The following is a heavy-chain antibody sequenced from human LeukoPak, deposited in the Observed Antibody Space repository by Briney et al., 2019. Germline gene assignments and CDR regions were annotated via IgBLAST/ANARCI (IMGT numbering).Heavy chain of an antibody. CDR2: ISYDGSNK. J-gene: IGHJ5*02. Sequence: GRSLRLSCAASGFTFSSYAMHWVRQAPGKGLEWVAVISYDGSNKYYADSVKGRFTISRDSSKNTLYLQMNSLRAEDTAVYYCARANEVAGRGVGWFDPWGQGTLVTVSS. D-gene: IGHD6-19*01. V-gene: IGHV3-30-3*01. CDR1: GFTFSSYA. CDR3: ARANEVAGRGVGWFDP.